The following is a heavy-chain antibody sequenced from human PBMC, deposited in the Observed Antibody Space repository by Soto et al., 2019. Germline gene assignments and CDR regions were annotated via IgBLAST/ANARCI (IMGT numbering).Heavy chain of an antibody. D-gene: IGHD3-22*01. CDR2: INPSGGST. V-gene: IGHV1-46*01. J-gene: IGHJ4*02. CDR1: GYTFTSYY. Sequence: ASVKVSCKASGYTFTSYYMHWVRQAPGQGLEWMGIINPSGGSTSYAQKFQGRVTMTRDTSTSTVYMELSSLRSEDTAVYYCARDKDPIAYYDSSGLDYWGQGTLVTVSS. CDR3: ARDKDPIAYYDSSGLDY.